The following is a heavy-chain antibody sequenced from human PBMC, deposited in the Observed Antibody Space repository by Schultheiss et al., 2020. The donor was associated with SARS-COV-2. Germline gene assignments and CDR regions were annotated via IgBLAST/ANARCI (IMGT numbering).Heavy chain of an antibody. V-gene: IGHV4-4*07. CDR3: ARGDSNYGY. D-gene: IGHD4-11*01. Sequence: SQTLSLTCTVSGGSISSYCWSWIRQSAGKGLEWIGRIYTSGSTNYNPSLKSRVTISVDTSRYQFSLKLSPVTAADTAVYYCARGDSNYGYWGQGTLVTVSP. CDR2: IYTSGST. J-gene: IGHJ4*01. CDR1: GGSISSYC.